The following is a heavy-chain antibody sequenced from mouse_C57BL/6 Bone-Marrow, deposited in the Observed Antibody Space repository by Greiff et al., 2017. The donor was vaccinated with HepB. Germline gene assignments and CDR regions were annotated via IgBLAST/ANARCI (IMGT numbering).Heavy chain of an antibody. CDR3: ATMITTWYFDV. CDR1: GFTFSSFG. Sequence: EVQRVESGGGLVQPGGSRKLSCAASGFTFSSFGMHWVRQAPEKGLEWVAYISSGSSTIYYPDTVKGRFTISRDNPKNTLFLQMTSLRSEDTAMYYCATMITTWYFDVWGAGTTVTVSA. V-gene: IGHV5-17*02. CDR2: ISSGSSTI. D-gene: IGHD2-4*01. J-gene: IGHJ1*01.